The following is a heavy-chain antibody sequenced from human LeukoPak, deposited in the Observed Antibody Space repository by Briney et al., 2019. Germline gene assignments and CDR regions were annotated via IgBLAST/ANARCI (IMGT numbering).Heavy chain of an antibody. Sequence: PSETLSLTCTVSGGSISSSSYHWGWIRQPPGKGLEWIGEINHSGSTNYNPSLKSRVTISVDTSKNQFSLKLSSVTAADTAVYYCARVGTYYDSSGYYRDAFDIWGQGTMVTVSS. CDR2: INHSGST. V-gene: IGHV4-39*07. D-gene: IGHD3-22*01. CDR1: GGSISSSSYH. CDR3: ARVGTYYDSSGYYRDAFDI. J-gene: IGHJ3*02.